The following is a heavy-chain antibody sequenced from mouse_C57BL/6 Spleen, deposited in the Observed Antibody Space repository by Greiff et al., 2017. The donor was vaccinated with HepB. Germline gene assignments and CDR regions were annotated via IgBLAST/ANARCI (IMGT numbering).Heavy chain of an antibody. CDR1: GYTFTDYN. Sequence: EVQLQQSGPELVKPGASVKIPCKASGYTFTDYNMDWVKQSHGKSLEWIGDINPNNGGTIYNQKFKGKATLTVDKSSSTAYMELRSLTSEDTAVYYCAREVNGITTVVATKYFDVWGTGTTVTVSS. CDR2: INPNNGGT. CDR3: AREVNGITTVVATKYFDV. V-gene: IGHV1-18*01. J-gene: IGHJ1*03. D-gene: IGHD1-1*01.